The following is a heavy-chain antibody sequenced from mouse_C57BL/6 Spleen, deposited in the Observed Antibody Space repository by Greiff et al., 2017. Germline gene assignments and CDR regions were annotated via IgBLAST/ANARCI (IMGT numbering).Heavy chain of an antibody. CDR1: GYTFTSYW. J-gene: IGHJ1*03. CDR3: ARGGCNFYWYFDV. V-gene: IGHV1-64*01. Sequence: VQLQQPGAELVKPGASVKLSCKASGYTFTSYWMHWVKQRPGQGLEWIGMIHPNSGSTNYNEKFKSKATLTVDKSSSTAYMQLSSLTSEDSAVYYCARGGCNFYWYFDVWGTGTTVTVSS. D-gene: IGHD2-1*01. CDR2: IHPNSGST.